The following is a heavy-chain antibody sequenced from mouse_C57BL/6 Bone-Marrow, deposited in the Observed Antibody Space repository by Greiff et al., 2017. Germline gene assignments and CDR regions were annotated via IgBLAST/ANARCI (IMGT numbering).Heavy chain of an antibody. CDR1: GYTFTSYW. J-gene: IGHJ1*03. V-gene: IGHV1-72*01. Sequence: QVQLQQPGAELVKPGASVKLSCTASGYTFTSYWMHCVKQRPGRGLEWSGGIDPNSGGTKYNEKFKNKATLTVDKPTSKAYMQLSSLTSEDSAVYYCSISVYFDVWGTGTTVTVSS. CDR2: IDPNSGGT. CDR3: SISVYFDV.